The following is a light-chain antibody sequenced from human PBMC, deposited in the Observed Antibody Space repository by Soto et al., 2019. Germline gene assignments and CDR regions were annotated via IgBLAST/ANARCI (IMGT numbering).Light chain of an antibody. J-gene: IGKJ5*01. CDR3: QQLNSFPIT. V-gene: IGKV1-9*01. CDR2: AAS. CDR1: QGISNY. Sequence: IQLTQSPSSLSASVGDRVTITCRASQGISNYLGWYQQKPGKAPKLLIYAASTLQTGVPSRFSGGGSGTDFTLTITSLQPEDFATYYCQQLNSFPITFGQGTRLEIK.